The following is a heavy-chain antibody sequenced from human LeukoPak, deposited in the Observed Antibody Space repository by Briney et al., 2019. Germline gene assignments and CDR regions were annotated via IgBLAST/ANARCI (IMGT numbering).Heavy chain of an antibody. CDR2: ISAYNGNT. J-gene: IGHJ4*02. Sequence: ASVKVSCKASGYTFTGYYMHWVRQAPGQGLEWMGWISAYNGNTNYAQKLQGRVTMTTDTSTSTAYMELRSLRSDDTAVYYCAREFPGYSSGWDYWGQGTLVTVSS. D-gene: IGHD6-19*01. CDR3: AREFPGYSSGWDY. V-gene: IGHV1-18*04. CDR1: GYTFTGYY.